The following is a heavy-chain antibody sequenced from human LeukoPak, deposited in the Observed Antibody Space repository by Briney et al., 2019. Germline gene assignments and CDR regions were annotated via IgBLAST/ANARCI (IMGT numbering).Heavy chain of an antibody. CDR1: GGTFSSYA. J-gene: IGHJ4*02. Sequence: ASVKVSCKASGGTFSSYAISWVRQAPGQGLEWMGRIIPILGIANYAQKFQGRVTITADKSTSTAYMEQSSLRSDDTAVYYCARDRDPGYWGQGTLVTVSS. CDR3: ARDRDPGY. CDR2: IIPILGIA. D-gene: IGHD3-10*01. V-gene: IGHV1-69*04.